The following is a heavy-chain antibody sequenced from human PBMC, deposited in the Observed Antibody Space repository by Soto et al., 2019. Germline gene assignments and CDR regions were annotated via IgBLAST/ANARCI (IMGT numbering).Heavy chain of an antibody. Sequence: SETLSLTCTVSGGSVSSGSHYWSWIRQPPGKGLEWIGYIYYTGNTNYNPSLLSRVTISVDTSKNQFSLRLSSVTAADTAVYYCARAEYCSGDTCPGYYYYYYGMDVWGQGTTVTVSS. CDR1: GGSVSSGSHY. D-gene: IGHD2-15*01. J-gene: IGHJ6*02. CDR2: IYYTGNT. CDR3: ARAEYCSGDTCPGYYYYYYGMDV. V-gene: IGHV4-61*01.